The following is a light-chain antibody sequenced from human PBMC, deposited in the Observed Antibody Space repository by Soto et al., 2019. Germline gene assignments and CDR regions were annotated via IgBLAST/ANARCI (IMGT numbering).Light chain of an antibody. CDR2: GAS. CDR1: QSVSSSY. Sequence: EVVLTQSPGTLSLSPGERATLSCRASQSVSSSYLAWYQQKPGLAPRLLIYGASSRATGIPDRFSGSGSGTDFTLTISRLEPEDFAVYYCQHHSNRPPITFGQGTRLEIK. V-gene: IGKV3D-20*02. J-gene: IGKJ5*01. CDR3: QHHSNRPPIT.